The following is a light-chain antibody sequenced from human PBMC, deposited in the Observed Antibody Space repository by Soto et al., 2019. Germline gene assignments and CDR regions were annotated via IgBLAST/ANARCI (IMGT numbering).Light chain of an antibody. J-gene: IGLJ1*01. CDR1: SSDVGGYNY. CDR3: SSYTSSSTRV. Sequence: QSALTQPASVSGSPGQSITISCTGTSSDVGGYNYVSWYQQHLGKAPKLMIYDVSNRPSGVSNRFSDSKSGNTASLTISGLQAEDEADYYCSSYTSSSTRVFGTGTEVTVL. CDR2: DVS. V-gene: IGLV2-14*01.